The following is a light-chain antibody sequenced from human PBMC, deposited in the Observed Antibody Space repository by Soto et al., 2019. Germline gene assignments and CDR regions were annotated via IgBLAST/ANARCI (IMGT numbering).Light chain of an antibody. CDR2: GAS. J-gene: IGKJ1*01. CDR1: QSVSSSY. Sequence: ESVLTQSPGTLSLSPGERATLSCRASQSVSSSYLAWYQQKPGQAPRLLIYGASRRATGIQDRFSGSGSGTDFTLTISRLEPEDLAVYYCRRYGRSPWTFGQRSKWEIK. CDR3: RRYGRSPWT. V-gene: IGKV3-20*01.